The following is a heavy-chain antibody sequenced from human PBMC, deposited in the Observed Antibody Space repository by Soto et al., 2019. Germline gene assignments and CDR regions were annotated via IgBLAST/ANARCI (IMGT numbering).Heavy chain of an antibody. CDR2: ISAYNGNT. D-gene: IGHD6-19*01. V-gene: IGHV1-18*01. J-gene: IGHJ4*02. Sequence: ASVKVSCKASGYTFTSYGISWVRQAPGQGLEWMGWISAYNGNTNYAQKLQGRVTMTTDTSTDTAYMELSSLRSEDTAVYYCAIAVAGNDYWGQGTLVTVSS. CDR3: AIAVAGNDY. CDR1: GYTFTSYG.